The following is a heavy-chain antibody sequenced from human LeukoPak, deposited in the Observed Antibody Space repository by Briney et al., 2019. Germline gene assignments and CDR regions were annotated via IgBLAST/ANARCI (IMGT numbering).Heavy chain of an antibody. J-gene: IGHJ4*02. CDR2: INHSGST. CDR3: ASLIAGYYDSSGYQLFDY. D-gene: IGHD3-22*01. CDR1: GGSFSGYY. V-gene: IGHV4-34*01. Sequence: SETLSLTCAVYGGSFSGYYWSWIRQPPGKGLEWIGEINHSGSTNYNPSLKSRVTISVDTSKNQSSLKLSSVTAADTAVYYCASLIAGYYDSSGYQLFDYWGQGTLVTVSS.